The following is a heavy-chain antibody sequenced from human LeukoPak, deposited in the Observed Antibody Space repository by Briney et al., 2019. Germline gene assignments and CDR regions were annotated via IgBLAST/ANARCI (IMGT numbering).Heavy chain of an antibody. D-gene: IGHD1-26*01. CDR1: GGSISSSGYY. V-gene: IGHV4-39*01. J-gene: IGHJ5*02. CDR2: IYYSGST. Sequence: SETLSLTCTVSGGSISSSGYYWGWIRQPPGKGLEWIASIYYSGSTYYNPSLKSRVTLSVDTSKNQLSLKLSSLTAADTAVYYCARHEYSGSYYGLSWFDPWGQGTLVTVSS. CDR3: ARHEYSGSYYGLSWFDP.